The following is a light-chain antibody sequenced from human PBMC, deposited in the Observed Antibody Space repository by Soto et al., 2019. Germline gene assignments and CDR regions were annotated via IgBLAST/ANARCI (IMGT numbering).Light chain of an antibody. CDR2: EVS. CDR3: GSYTSSSTVGV. V-gene: IGLV2-14*01. CDR1: TSDVGGYNF. J-gene: IGLJ3*02. Sequence: QSALTQPASVSGSPGQSITISCTGTTSDVGGYNFVSWYQQHPGKAPKLMIYEVSNRPSGVSNRSSGSKSGNTASLTISGLLAEDEADYYCGSYTSSSTVGVFGGGTKVTVL.